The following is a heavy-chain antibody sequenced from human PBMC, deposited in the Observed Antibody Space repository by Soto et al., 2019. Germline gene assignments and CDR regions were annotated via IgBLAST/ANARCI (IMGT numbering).Heavy chain of an antibody. CDR1: GYTFTSYD. CDR3: ARGINYYDSGDDAFDI. J-gene: IGHJ3*02. CDR2: MNPNSGNT. V-gene: IGHV1-8*01. D-gene: IGHD3-10*01. Sequence: QVQLVQSGAEVKKPGASVKVSCKASGYTFTSYDINWVRQATGQGLEWMGWMNPNSGNTGYAQKFQGRVTMTRNTSIRTAYMELSSLRSEDTAVYYCARGINYYDSGDDAFDIGGQGTMVTVSS.